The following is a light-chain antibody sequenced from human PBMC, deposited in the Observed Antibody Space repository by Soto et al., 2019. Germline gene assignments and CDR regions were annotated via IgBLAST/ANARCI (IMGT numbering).Light chain of an antibody. Sequence: ERVLAEARPTLSVSPLEVTLSXCRTSQSVRRNLAWYQQKPGQAPRLLNYGASTRATGIPARFSGSGSGTEFTLTISSLQSEDFAVYYCQQYNNWPPWTFGQGTKV. V-gene: IGKV3-15*01. CDR1: QSVRRN. J-gene: IGKJ1*01. CDR2: GAS. CDR3: QQYNNWPPWT.